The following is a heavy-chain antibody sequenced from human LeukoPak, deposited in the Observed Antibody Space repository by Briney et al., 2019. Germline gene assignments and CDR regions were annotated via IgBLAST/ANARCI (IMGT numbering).Heavy chain of an antibody. CDR1: GGPISSYY. CDR2: IYTSGST. V-gene: IGHV4-4*07. D-gene: IGHD2-2*02. CDR3: ARDRAVCSSTSCYIYYYYGMDV. J-gene: IGHJ6*02. Sequence: SETLSLTCTVSGGPISSYYWSWIRQPAGKGLEWIGRIYTSGSTNYNPSLRSRVTMSVDTSKNQFSLKLSSVTAADTAVYYCARDRAVCSSTSCYIYYYYGMDVSGQGTTVTVSS.